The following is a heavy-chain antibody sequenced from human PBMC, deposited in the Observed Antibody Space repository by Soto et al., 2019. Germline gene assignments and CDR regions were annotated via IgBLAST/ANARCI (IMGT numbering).Heavy chain of an antibody. V-gene: IGHV4-4*02. CDR3: ARGETKYYYDSSGYYLYWFDP. D-gene: IGHD3-22*01. J-gene: IGHJ5*02. Sequence: SETLSLTCAVSGGSISSSNWWSWVRQPPGKGLEWIGEIYHSGSTNYNPSLKSRVTISVDKSKNQFSLKLSSVTAADTAVYYCARGETKYYYDSSGYYLYWFDPWGHGTLVTVSS. CDR1: GGSISSSNW. CDR2: IYHSGST.